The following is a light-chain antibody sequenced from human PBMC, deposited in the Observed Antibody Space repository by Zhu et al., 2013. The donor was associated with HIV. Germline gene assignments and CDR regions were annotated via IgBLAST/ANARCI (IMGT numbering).Light chain of an antibody. V-gene: IGKV1-33*01. CDR3: QQYGALPLT. CDR2: DTS. CDR1: QDTGDF. J-gene: IGKJ4*01. Sequence: DIQMTQSPSSLSASVGDTVTITCQASQDTGDFLNWYQQRPGQAPKLMIYDTSTLDIGVPSRFIGSRSGTTFTLTISSVEPEDFATFYCQQYGALPLTFGAGPSWNSN.